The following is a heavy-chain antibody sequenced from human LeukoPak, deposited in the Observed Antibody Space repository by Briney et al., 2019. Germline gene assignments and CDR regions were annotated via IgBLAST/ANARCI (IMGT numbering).Heavy chain of an antibody. CDR2: IKQDGSEK. D-gene: IGHD3-3*01. CDR1: GFTFSSYW. Sequence: PGGSLRLSCAASGFTFSSYWMSWVRQAPGKGLEWVANIKQDGSEKYYVDSVKGRFTISRDNAKNSLYLQMNSLRAEDTAVYYCARDPTLTIFGVVITDAFDIWGQGTMVTVSS. J-gene: IGHJ3*02. V-gene: IGHV3-7*01. CDR3: ARDPTLTIFGVVITDAFDI.